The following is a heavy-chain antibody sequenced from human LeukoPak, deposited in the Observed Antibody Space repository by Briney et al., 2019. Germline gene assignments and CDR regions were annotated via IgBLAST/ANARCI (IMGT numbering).Heavy chain of an antibody. CDR3: ARDGDSSGYYVNFDY. Sequence: GGSLRLSCAASGFTFSSYGMHWVRQAPGKGLEWVAVISYDGSNKYYADSVKGRFTISRDNSKNTLYLQMNGLRAEDTAVYYCARDGDSSGYYVNFDYWGQGTLVTVSS. CDR2: ISYDGSNK. J-gene: IGHJ4*02. V-gene: IGHV3-30*03. CDR1: GFTFSSYG. D-gene: IGHD3-22*01.